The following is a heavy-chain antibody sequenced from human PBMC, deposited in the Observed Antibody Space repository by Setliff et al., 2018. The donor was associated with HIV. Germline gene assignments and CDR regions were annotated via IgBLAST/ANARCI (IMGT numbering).Heavy chain of an antibody. Sequence: ASVKVSCKASGDTFSNYAISWVRQAPGQGLEWMGGIIPIFGSANYAQKFEGRVTITADKSTSTAYMEVNSLRFEDTAVYYCARVFYYSAGSYSLDYWGQETLVTVSS. V-gene: IGHV1-69*06. CDR3: ARVFYYSAGSYSLDY. D-gene: IGHD3-10*01. J-gene: IGHJ4*01. CDR1: GDTFSNYA. CDR2: IIPIFGSA.